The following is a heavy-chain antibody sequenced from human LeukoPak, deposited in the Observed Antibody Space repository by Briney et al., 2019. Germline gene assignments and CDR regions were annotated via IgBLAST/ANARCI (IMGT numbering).Heavy chain of an antibody. CDR1: GDSVSSSSW. J-gene: IGHJ4*02. D-gene: IGHD3-10*01. CDR3: AREHIYGSGSYYIDY. Sequence: SETLSLTCAVSGDSVSSSSWWSWVRQPPGKGLEWIGEIYHSGSTNYNPSLKSRVTISVDKSKNQVSLELSSVTAADTALYYCAREHIYGSGSYYIDYWGQGTLVTVSS. V-gene: IGHV4-4*02. CDR2: IYHSGST.